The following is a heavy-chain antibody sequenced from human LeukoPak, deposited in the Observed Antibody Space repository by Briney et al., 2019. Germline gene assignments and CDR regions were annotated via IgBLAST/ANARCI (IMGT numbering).Heavy chain of an antibody. J-gene: IGHJ1*01. CDR3: ARVACSGGSCYFEYFQH. D-gene: IGHD2-15*01. CDR1: GGTFSSYA. Sequence: SVKVSCKASGGTFSSYAISWVRQAPGQGLEWMGGIIPIFGTANYAQKFQGRVTITTDESTSTAYMELSSLRSEDTAVYYCARVACSGGSCYFEYFQHWGQSTLVTVSS. CDR2: IIPIFGTA. V-gene: IGHV1-69*05.